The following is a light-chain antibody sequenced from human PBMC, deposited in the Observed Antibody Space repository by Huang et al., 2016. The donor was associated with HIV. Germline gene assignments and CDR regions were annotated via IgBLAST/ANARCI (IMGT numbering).Light chain of an antibody. CDR2: GAS. Sequence: DIQMTQSPSSMSASVGDRVTITCRASQTINNFLAWFQQKPGKAPQSLIYGASSLQSGVPSRFSGIGSGTDFTLTISSLQPEDFATYFCQQYNNYPLTFGGGTYVEI. CDR3: QQYNNYPLT. V-gene: IGKV1-16*01. J-gene: IGKJ4*01. CDR1: QTINNF.